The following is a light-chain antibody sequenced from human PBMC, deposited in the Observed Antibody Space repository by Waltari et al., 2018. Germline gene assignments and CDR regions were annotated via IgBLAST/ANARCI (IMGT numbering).Light chain of an antibody. CDR1: SSNVGSNH. CDR2: RND. J-gene: IGLJ3*02. CDR3: GVWDDSLSGFWV. V-gene: IGLV1-47*01. Sequence: QSVVTQPPSASGTPGQRVTISCAGSSSNVGSNHVHWYQQFPGTAPKLLIYRNDQRPAGVPDRFSGSKAGTSASLAISGLRSEDAADYYCGVWDDSLSGFWVFGGGTKLSVL.